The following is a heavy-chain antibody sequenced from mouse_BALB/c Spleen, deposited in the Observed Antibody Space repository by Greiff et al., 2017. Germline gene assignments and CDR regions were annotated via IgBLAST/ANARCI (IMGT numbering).Heavy chain of an antibody. CDR1: GYSITSGYY. J-gene: IGHJ3*01. Sequence: EVKLMESGPGLVKPSQSLSLTCSVTGYSITSGYYWNWIRQFPGNKLEWMGYISYDGSNNYNPSLKNRISITRDTSKNQFFLKLNSVTTEDTATYYCARGYDYAPWFAYWGQGTLVTVSA. CDR2: ISYDGSN. CDR3: ARGYDYAPWFAY. V-gene: IGHV3-6*02. D-gene: IGHD2-4*01.